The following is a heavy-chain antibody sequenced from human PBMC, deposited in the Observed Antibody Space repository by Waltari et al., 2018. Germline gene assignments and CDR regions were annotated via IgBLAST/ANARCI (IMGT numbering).Heavy chain of an antibody. CDR3: AKSRGSYSLDY. V-gene: IGHV3-23*01. Sequence: EVQLLESGGGLVQPGGSLRLSCAASGFAFSIYAMSWVRQAPGKGVGWVPGIRGRGDRTYYADSVKGRFTISRDKSKNTLYLQMNSLRAEDTAIYYCAKSRGSYSLDYWGQGTLVTVSS. J-gene: IGHJ4*02. D-gene: IGHD1-26*01. CDR1: GFAFSIYA. CDR2: IRGRGDRT.